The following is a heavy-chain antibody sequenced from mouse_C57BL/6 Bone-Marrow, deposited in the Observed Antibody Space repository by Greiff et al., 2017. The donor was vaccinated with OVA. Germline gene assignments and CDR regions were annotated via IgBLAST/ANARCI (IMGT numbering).Heavy chain of an antibody. CDR1: GYTFTSYW. V-gene: IGHV1-64*01. CDR2: IHPNSGST. J-gene: IGHJ2*01. D-gene: IGHD1-1*01. CDR3: AGFITTVVN. Sequence: QVHVKQPGAELVKPGASVKLSCKASGYTFTSYWMHWVKQRPGQGLEWIGMIHPNSGSTNYNEKFKSKATLTVDKSSSTAYMQLSSLTSEDSAVYYCAGFITTVVNWGQGTTLTVSS.